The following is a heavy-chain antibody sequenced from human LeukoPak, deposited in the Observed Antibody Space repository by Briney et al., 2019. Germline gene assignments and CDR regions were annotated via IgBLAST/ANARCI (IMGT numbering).Heavy chain of an antibody. J-gene: IGHJ4*02. D-gene: IGHD4-17*01. CDR3: ARVPDGEQYYFDY. V-gene: IGHV3-33*01. CDR1: GFTFSTYG. CDR2: IWYDGSNK. Sequence: GGSLRLSCAASGFTFSTYGMHWVRQAPGKGLEWVAVIWYDGSNKYYADSVKGRLNISRDNSKNMLYLQMNSLRAEDTAVYYCARVPDGEQYYFDYWGQGTLVTVSS.